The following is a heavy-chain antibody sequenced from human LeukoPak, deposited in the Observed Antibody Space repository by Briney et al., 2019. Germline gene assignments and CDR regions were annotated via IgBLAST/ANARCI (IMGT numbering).Heavy chain of an antibody. CDR2: IYYSGST. J-gene: IGHJ3*01. D-gene: IGHD2-15*01. V-gene: IGHV4-59*01. CDR1: GGSISSYY. CDR3: ARAYSMRGAFDL. Sequence: SETLSLTWTVSGGSISSYYWSWIRQPPGKGLEWIGYIYYSGSTNYNPSLKSRVTISVDTSKNQFSLKLSSVTAADTAVYYCARAYSMRGAFDLSRQATMVTVSS.